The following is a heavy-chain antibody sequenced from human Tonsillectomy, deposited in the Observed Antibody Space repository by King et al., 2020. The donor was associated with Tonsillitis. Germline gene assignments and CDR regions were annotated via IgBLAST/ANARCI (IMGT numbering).Heavy chain of an antibody. V-gene: IGHV3-49*05. Sequence: VQLVESGGGLVKPGRSLRLACTASGFTFGDYAMSWFRQAPGKGLEWVGFIRSKPYGGTTEYAASVKGRFTISREDSKSIAYLQMNSLKTEDTAVYYCSRPYDSGGYYPHWYFDLWGRGTLVTVSS. D-gene: IGHD3-22*01. CDR1: GFTFGDYA. CDR2: IRSKPYGGTT. CDR3: SRPYDSGGYYPHWYFDL. J-gene: IGHJ2*01.